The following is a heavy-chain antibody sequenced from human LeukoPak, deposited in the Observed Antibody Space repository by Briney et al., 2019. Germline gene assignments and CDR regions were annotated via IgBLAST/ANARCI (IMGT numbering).Heavy chain of an antibody. V-gene: IGHV4-34*01. CDR3: ARGTYYDILT. CDR2: INHSGST. J-gene: IGHJ5*02. Sequence: PSEALSLTCTVSGGSISSYYWSWIRQPPGKGLEWIGEINHSGSTNYNPSLKSRVTISVDTSKNQFSLKPSSVTAADTAVYYCARGTYYDILTWGQGTLVTVSS. D-gene: IGHD3-9*01. CDR1: GGSISSYY.